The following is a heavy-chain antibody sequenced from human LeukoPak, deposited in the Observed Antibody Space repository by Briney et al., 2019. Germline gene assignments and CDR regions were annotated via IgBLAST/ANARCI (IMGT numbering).Heavy chain of an antibody. CDR1: GGSISIYY. CDR2: IYYSGST. CDR3: ARHVPYYDILTGYYPSYFDY. D-gene: IGHD3-9*01. V-gene: IGHV4-59*08. Sequence: SETLSLTCTVSGGSISIYYCSWIRQPPGKGLEWIGYIYYSGSTNYNPSIKSRVTITVDLSKNQFSLKQSSVTAADTAVYYCARHVPYYDILTGYYPSYFDYWGQGTLVTVSS. J-gene: IGHJ4*02.